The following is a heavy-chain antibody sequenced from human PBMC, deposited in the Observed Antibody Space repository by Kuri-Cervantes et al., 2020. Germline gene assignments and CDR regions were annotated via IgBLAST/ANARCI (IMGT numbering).Heavy chain of an antibody. J-gene: IGHJ4*02. D-gene: IGHD3-10*01. CDR1: GGSISSGDYY. CDR2: IYYSGST. CDR3: ARAVGSGSYIRLDY. Sequence: LRLSCTVSGGSISSGDYYWSWIRQPPGKGLEWIGHIYYSGSTYYNPSLKSRVTISVDTSKNQFSLKLSSVTAADTAVYYCARAVGSGSYIRLDYWGQGTLVTVSS. V-gene: IGHV4-30-4*01.